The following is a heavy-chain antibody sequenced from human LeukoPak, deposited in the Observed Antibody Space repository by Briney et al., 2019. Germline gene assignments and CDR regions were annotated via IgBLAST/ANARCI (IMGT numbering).Heavy chain of an antibody. CDR1: GVSISSYY. CDR3: ARRLGRKFGERFYYYHYMDV. V-gene: IGHV4-59*12. CDR2: IYYSGST. Sequence: SETLSLTCTVSGVSISSYYWSWIRQPPGKGLEWIGYIYYSGSTSYNPSLKSRGTISVDTSKTQFSLRLSSVTATDTAVYYCARRLGRKFGERFYYYHYMDVWGKGTTVTISS. J-gene: IGHJ6*03. D-gene: IGHD3-10*01.